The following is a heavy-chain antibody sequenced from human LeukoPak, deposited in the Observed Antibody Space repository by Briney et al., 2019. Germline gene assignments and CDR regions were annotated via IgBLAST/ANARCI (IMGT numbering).Heavy chain of an antibody. Sequence: PSQTLSLTCTLSAGSISSLYWSCIRHPPGKELEWLGYIYYSGSTNYNPSLKSRVTISVDTSKNQFSLKLSSVTAADTVVYYCAREVTIFGWGDYVDYWGRGTLVTVSS. D-gene: IGHD3-3*01. V-gene: IGHV4-59*11. J-gene: IGHJ4*02. CDR3: AREVTIFGWGDYVDY. CDR1: AGSISSLY. CDR2: IYYSGST.